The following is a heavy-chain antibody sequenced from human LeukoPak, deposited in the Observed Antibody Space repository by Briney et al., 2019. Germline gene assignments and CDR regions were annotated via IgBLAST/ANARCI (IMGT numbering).Heavy chain of an antibody. CDR2: INGDGTTT. CDR1: GFIFTDYW. D-gene: IGHD3-10*01. V-gene: IGHV3-74*01. J-gene: IGHJ4*02. Sequence: PGGSLRLSCAASGFIFTDYWIHWVRQTPGKGLVWVSRINGDGTTTGYADSVRGRFTISRDNAKNTLYLQMNNLRAEDTAVYYCARAGFGFDYWGQGTLVTVSS. CDR3: ARAGFGFDY.